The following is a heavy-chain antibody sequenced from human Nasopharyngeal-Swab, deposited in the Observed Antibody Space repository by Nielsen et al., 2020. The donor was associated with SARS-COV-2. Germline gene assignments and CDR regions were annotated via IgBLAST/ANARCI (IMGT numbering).Heavy chain of an antibody. D-gene: IGHD3-10*01. CDR3: ARRWFGELSQAFDY. CDR1: GGSISSGDYY. J-gene: IGHJ4*02. V-gene: IGHV4-30-4*01. CDR2: IYYSGST. Sequence: SETLSLTCTVSGGSISSGDYYWSWIRQPPGKGLEWIGYIYYSGSTYYNPSLKSRVTISVDTSKNQFSLKLSSVTAADTAVYYCARRWFGELSQAFDYWGQGTLVTVSS.